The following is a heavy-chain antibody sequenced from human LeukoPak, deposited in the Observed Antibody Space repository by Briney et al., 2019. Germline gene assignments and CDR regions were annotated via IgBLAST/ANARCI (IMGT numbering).Heavy chain of an antibody. Sequence: SVKVSCKASGYTFTSYGISWVRQAPGQGLEWMGWISAYNGNTNYAQKLQGRVTMTTDTSTSTAYMELRSLRSDDTAVYYCARGIHDYVWGSYGSWGQGTLVTVSS. D-gene: IGHD3-16*01. V-gene: IGHV1-18*01. CDR3: ARGIHDYVWGSYGS. J-gene: IGHJ4*02. CDR1: GYTFTSYG. CDR2: ISAYNGNT.